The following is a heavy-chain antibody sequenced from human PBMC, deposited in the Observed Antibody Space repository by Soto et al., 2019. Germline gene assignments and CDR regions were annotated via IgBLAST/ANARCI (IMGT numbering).Heavy chain of an antibody. D-gene: IGHD2-2*01. CDR3: ARDSSLHQPLFYGMDV. CDR1: GLTVSSNY. J-gene: IGHJ6*02. V-gene: IGHV3-66*01. CDR2: MYSGGST. Sequence: EVQLVESGGGLVQPGGSLRLSCAASGLTVSSNYMSWVRQAPGKGLEWVSVMYSGGSTYYADSVKGRFIISRDNYKNTRYLQMDSLRVEDTAVYYCARDSSLHQPLFYGMDVWGQGTRVTVSS.